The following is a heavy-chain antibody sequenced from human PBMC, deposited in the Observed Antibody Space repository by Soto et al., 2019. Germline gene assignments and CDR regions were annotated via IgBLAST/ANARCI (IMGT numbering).Heavy chain of an antibody. CDR1: GFTFSSYS. CDR3: ARDKGLLWHGYFDY. CDR2: ISSSSSTI. Sequence: PVGSLRLSCAASGFTFSSYSMNWVRQAPGKGLEWVSYISSSSSTIYYADSVKGRFTISRDNAKNSLYLQMNSLRDEDTAVYYCARDKGLLWHGYFDYWGQGTLVTVSS. V-gene: IGHV3-48*02. D-gene: IGHD1-26*01. J-gene: IGHJ4*02.